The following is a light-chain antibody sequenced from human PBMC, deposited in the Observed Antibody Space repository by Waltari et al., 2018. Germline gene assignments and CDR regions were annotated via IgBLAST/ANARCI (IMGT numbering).Light chain of an antibody. CDR3: QQSYKTPLT. CDR1: QTINKY. Sequence: DIQMTQSTSSLSASVGDRVTITCRASQTINKYLNWYHQKPGKAPKLLIYDASNLQSGAPSRFSGSGSGTDFTLTISGLRPDDFATYYCQQSYKTPLTFGGGTKIEIK. J-gene: IGKJ4*01. V-gene: IGKV1-39*01. CDR2: DAS.